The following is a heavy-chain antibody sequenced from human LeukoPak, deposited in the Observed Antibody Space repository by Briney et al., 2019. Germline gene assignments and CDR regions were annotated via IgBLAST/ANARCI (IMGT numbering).Heavy chain of an antibody. V-gene: IGHV3-48*04. CDR3: ARDEYSSGWTRAYYFDY. Sequence: PGGSLRLSCAASGFTFSSYSMNWVRQAPGKGLEWVSYISSSSSTIYYADSVKGRFTISRDNAKNSLYLQMNSLRAEDTAVYYCARDEYSSGWTRAYYFDYWGQGTLVTVSS. CDR2: ISSSSSTI. D-gene: IGHD6-19*01. J-gene: IGHJ4*02. CDR1: GFTFSSYS.